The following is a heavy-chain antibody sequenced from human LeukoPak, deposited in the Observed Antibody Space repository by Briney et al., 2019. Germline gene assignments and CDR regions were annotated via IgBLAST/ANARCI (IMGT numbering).Heavy chain of an antibody. CDR3: ARDPRYGGYGGGWFDP. Sequence: PSETLSLTCAVSGGSISSGGYSWSWIRQPPGKGLEWIGYIYHSGSTYYNPSLKSRVTISVDTSKNQFSLKLSSVTAADTAVYYCARDPRYGGYGGGWFDPWGQGTLVTVSS. D-gene: IGHD5-12*01. CDR2: IYHSGST. CDR1: GGSISSGGYS. J-gene: IGHJ5*02. V-gene: IGHV4-30-2*01.